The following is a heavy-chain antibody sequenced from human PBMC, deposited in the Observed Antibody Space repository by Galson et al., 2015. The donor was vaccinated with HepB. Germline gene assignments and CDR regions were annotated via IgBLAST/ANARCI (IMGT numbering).Heavy chain of an antibody. CDR2: FDPEDGET. D-gene: IGHD5/OR15-5a*01. CDR1: GYTLTELS. J-gene: IGHJ6*03. V-gene: IGHV1-24*01. CDR3: ATILRLPDYYYYMDV. Sequence: SVKVSCKVSGYTLTELSMHWVRQAPGKGLEWMGGFDPEDGETIYAQKFQGRVTMTEDTSTDTAYMELSSLRSEDTAVYYCATILRLPDYYYYMDVWGKGTTVTVSS.